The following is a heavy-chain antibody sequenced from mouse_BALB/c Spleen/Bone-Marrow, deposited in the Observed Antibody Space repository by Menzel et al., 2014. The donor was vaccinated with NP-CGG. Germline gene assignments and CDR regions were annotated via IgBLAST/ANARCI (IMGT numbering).Heavy chain of an antibody. CDR3: ARSSYYYGSSYVNAMDY. CDR2: INPSNGRT. V-gene: IGHV1S81*02. D-gene: IGHD1-1*01. Sequence: QVQLQQSGAELVKPGASVKLSCKASGYTFTSYWMHWVKQRPGQDLEWIGEINPSNGRTNYNEKFKSKATLTVDKSSSTAYMQLSSLTSEDSAVYYCARSSYYYGSSYVNAMDYWGQGTSVTVSS. J-gene: IGHJ4*01. CDR1: GYTFTSYW.